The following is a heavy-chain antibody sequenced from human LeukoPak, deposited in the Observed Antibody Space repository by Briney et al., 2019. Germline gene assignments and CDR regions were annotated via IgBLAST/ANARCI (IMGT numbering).Heavy chain of an antibody. D-gene: IGHD3-10*01. Sequence: PSETLSLTCTVSGVSISSGSYYWSWIRQPAGKGLEWIGRIYTSGSTNYNPSLKSRVTISVDTSKNQFSLKLSSVTAADTAVYYCARDVRYYYGSGSYYNWFDPWGQGTLVTVSS. CDR3: ARDVRYYYGSGSYYNWFDP. CDR1: GVSISSGSYY. V-gene: IGHV4-61*02. J-gene: IGHJ5*02. CDR2: IYTSGST.